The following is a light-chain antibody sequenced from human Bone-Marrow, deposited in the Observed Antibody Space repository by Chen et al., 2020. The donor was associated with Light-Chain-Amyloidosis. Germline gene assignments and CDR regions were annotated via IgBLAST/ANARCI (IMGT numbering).Light chain of an antibody. CDR1: QSLLYRSSNKNF. Sequence: DIVMTQSPDSLAVSLGERATINCKSSQSLLYRSSNKNFLAWYQQKPGQPPKLLIYWASTRESGVPDRFSGSWSETDFTLSISSLQAEDVAVYYCQQYYDTPNTFGPGTKVDIK. J-gene: IGKJ3*01. V-gene: IGKV4-1*01. CDR3: QQYYDTPNT. CDR2: WAS.